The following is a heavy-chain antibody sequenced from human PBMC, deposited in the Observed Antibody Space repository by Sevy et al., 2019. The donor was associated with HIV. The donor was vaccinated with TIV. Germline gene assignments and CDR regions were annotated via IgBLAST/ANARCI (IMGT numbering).Heavy chain of an antibody. V-gene: IGHV3-23*01. CDR1: GFTFNIYA. J-gene: IGHJ4*02. CDR3: AKQPSSFED. Sequence: GGSLRLPCAASGFTFNIYAMSWVRQAPGKGLEWVSAISGNGVNTKSADSVKGRFTISRDNSKNTLYLHMDNLRAEDTAIYYCAKQPSSFEDWGQGTLVTVSS. CDR2: ISGNGVNT.